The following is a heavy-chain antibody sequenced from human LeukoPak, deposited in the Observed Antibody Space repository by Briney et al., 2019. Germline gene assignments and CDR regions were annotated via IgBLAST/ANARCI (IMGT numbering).Heavy chain of an antibody. J-gene: IGHJ6*02. CDR1: GFTFSSNA. Sequence: PRASLRLSCAASGFTFSSNAMSWVRQAPGKELEWVSAISGSGGSTYYADSVKGRFTISRDNSKNTLYLQMNSLRAEDTAVYYCAFTYGMDVWVQGTTVTVSS. V-gene: IGHV3-23*01. CDR2: ISGSGGST. CDR3: AFTYGMDV.